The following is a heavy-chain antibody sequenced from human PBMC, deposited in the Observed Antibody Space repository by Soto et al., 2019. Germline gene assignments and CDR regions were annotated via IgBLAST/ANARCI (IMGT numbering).Heavy chain of an antibody. J-gene: IGHJ6*01. CDR2: IRSNAYGGTA. CDR3: TRDLSPPSSCGGDCYGIDV. D-gene: IGHD2-21*01. V-gene: IGHV3-49*04. CDR1: GFTFSDYA. Sequence: PGGSLRLSCTASGFTFSDYAMSWVRQAPGKGLEWVGFIRSNAYGGTAEYAASVKGRFTISRDDSKSIAYLQMNSLKTEDTAVYYCTRDLSPPSSCGGDCYGIDVWGQGTTVTVSS.